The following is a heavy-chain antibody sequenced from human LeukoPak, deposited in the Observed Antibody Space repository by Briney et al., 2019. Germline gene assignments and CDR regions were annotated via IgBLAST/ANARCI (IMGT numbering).Heavy chain of an antibody. J-gene: IGHJ4*02. D-gene: IGHD3-22*01. CDR2: INHSRST. CDR3: ARVMYYYDSSGYYPTPYYFDY. CDR1: GVSFSGYY. V-gene: IGHV4-34*01. Sequence: PSETLSLTCAVYGVSFSGYYWSWLRQPPGKGLEWIGEINHSRSTNYNPSLKSRVTISVDTSKNQFSLKLSSVTAADTAVYYCARVMYYYDSSGYYPTPYYFDYWGQGTLVTVSS.